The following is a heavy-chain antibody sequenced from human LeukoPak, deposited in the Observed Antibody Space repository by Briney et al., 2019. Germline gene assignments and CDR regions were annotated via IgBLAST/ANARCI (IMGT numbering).Heavy chain of an antibody. V-gene: IGHV3-7*01. CDR3: VRDLGHSRHYLEY. CDR1: GFTFNSFF. Sequence: GGSLRLSCAASGFTFNSFFLNWVRLTPGRELEWVACISQDGSETFYMDSVRGRFTISRDNTKNSLYLQMDSLRAEDTAVYFCVRDLGHSRHYLEYWGQGALVTVSS. CDR2: ISQDGSET. J-gene: IGHJ4*02. D-gene: IGHD7-27*01.